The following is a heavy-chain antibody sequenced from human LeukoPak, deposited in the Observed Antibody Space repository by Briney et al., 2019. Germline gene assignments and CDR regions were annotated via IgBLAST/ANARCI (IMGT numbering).Heavy chain of an antibody. J-gene: IGHJ4*02. V-gene: IGHV1-8*01. CDR1: GYTCTSYD. Sequence: ASVKLSCKASGYTCTSYDINWVRQPTGQGLEWMGWMNPNSGNTGYAQKFQNRVTMIRNTSISTAYMEQSSLRSEDTGVYSCARGWNYWGQGTLVTVSS. CDR2: MNPNSGNT. CDR3: ARGWNY.